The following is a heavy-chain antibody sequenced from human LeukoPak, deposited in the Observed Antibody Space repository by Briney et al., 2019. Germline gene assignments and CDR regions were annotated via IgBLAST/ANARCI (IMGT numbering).Heavy chain of an antibody. J-gene: IGHJ4*02. Sequence: SETLSLTCTVSGGSISSYYWSWIRQPPGKGLEWIGYIYYSGSTKYDPSLKSRVTISVDTSKNQFSLKLSSVTAADTAVYYCARGGTIFGVVTNDYWGQGTLVTVSS. D-gene: IGHD3-3*01. CDR3: ARGGTIFGVVTNDY. CDR2: IYYSGST. V-gene: IGHV4-59*08. CDR1: GGSISSYY.